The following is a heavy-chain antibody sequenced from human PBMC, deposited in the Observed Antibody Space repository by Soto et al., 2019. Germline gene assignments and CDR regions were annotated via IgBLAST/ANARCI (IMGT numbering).Heavy chain of an antibody. CDR2: IYPGDSDT. V-gene: IGHV5-51*01. J-gene: IGHJ4*02. CDR3: ARLPPYYYDSSGYYYDY. CDR1: GYSFTSYL. Sequence: PGESLKISCNGSGYSFTSYLIGWVRQMPGKGLEWMGIIYPGDSDTRYSPSFQGQVTISADKSISTAYLQWSSLKASDTAMYYCARLPPYYYDSSGYYYDYWGQGTLVTVSS. D-gene: IGHD3-22*01.